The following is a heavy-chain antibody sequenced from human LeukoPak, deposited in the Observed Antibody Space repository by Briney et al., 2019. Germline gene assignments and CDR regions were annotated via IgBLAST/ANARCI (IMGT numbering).Heavy chain of an antibody. CDR1: GFTFSNAW. Sequence: GGSLRLSCAASGFTFSNAWMSWVRQAPGKGLEWVGRIKSKTDGGTTDYAAPVKGRFTISRDDSKNTLYLQMNSLKTEDTAVYYCTTARQWWIQEDYFDYWGQGTLVTVSS. V-gene: IGHV3-15*01. J-gene: IGHJ4*02. CDR3: TTARQWWIQEDYFDY. CDR2: IKSKTDGGTT. D-gene: IGHD5-18*01.